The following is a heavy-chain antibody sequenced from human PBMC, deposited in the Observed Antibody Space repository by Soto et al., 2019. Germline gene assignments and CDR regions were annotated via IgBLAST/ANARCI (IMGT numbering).Heavy chain of an antibody. D-gene: IGHD6-13*01. CDR1: GYSFISYW. J-gene: IGHJ4*02. V-gene: IGHV5-51*01. CDR2: IYPGDSDT. Sequence: PGESLKISCKGSGYSFISYWIGWVRQMPGKGLEWMGIIYPGDSDTRYSPSFQGQVTISADKSISTAYLQWSSLKASDTAMYYCARSERPGVAAAGLDYWGQGTLVTVSS. CDR3: ARSERPGVAAAGLDY.